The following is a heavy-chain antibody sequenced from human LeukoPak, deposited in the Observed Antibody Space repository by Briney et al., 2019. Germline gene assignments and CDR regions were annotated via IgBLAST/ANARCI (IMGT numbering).Heavy chain of an antibody. CDR2: MNLKSGYT. Sequence: GASVKVSCKASGYSFTTYDINWVRQATGQGLEWMGWMNLKSGYTGYAQKFQGRVTITRDTSTSTVYMELCSLRSEDTAVYYCARVAGSIDYWGQGTLVTVSS. J-gene: IGHJ4*02. V-gene: IGHV1-8*03. CDR1: GYSFTTYD. CDR3: ARVAGSIDY. D-gene: IGHD1-26*01.